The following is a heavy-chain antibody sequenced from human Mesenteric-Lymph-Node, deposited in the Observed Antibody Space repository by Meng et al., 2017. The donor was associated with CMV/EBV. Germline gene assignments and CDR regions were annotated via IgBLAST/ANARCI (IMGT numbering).Heavy chain of an antibody. CDR3: AKDAGGVGPTTGPFDI. CDR2: ISWNSGDI. D-gene: IGHD1-26*01. J-gene: IGHJ3*02. Sequence: SLKISCAASGFTFDDYAMHWVRQAPGKGLEWVSGISWNSGDIDYADSVRGRFTISRDNAKNSLFLEMNSLRADDMASYYCAKDAGGVGPTTGPFDIWGQGTMVTVSS. CDR1: GFTFDDYA. V-gene: IGHV3-9*03.